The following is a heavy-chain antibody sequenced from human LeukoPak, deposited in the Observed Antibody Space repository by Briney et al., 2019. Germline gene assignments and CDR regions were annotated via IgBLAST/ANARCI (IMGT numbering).Heavy chain of an antibody. D-gene: IGHD2-15*01. Sequence: GGSLRLSCAASGFTFSSHALSWVRQAPGKGLVWLSRINNDGSSVSYADSVKGRFTISRDNAKNTLYLQMNSLGVEDTAVYYCARGPAPQCSGGSCYLPGDYWGQGTLVTVSS. CDR2: INNDGSSV. CDR1: GFTFSSHA. V-gene: IGHV3-74*01. J-gene: IGHJ4*02. CDR3: ARGPAPQCSGGSCYLPGDY.